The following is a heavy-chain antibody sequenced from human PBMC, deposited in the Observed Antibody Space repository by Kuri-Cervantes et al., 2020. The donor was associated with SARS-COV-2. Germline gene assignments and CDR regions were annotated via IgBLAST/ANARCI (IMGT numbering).Heavy chain of an antibody. J-gene: IGHJ4*02. Sequence: SETLSLTCAVYGGSFSGYKWNWIRQSPGKGLEWIGEINHSGSTNYNPSLKSRVTISVDTSKNQFSLKLSSVTAADTAVYYCAGTTKLVGATIFDYWGQGTLVTVSS. CDR3: AGTTKLVGATIFDY. CDR1: GGSFSGYK. D-gene: IGHD1-26*01. CDR2: INHSGST. V-gene: IGHV4-34*01.